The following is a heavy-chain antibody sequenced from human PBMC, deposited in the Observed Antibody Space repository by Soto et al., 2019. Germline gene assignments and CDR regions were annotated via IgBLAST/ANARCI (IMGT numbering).Heavy chain of an antibody. V-gene: IGHV2-5*02. CDR3: AHIRVVTYYGSGWFDP. Sequence: QITLRESGPTLVKPTQTLTLTFAVSGSSLSTSGVGVGWIRQPPGKALEWLALIYWDDAKRYSPSLTNRLTITKDTSKNQVVLTMTNMDPVDTATYYCAHIRVVTYYGSGWFDPWGQGTLVTVSS. J-gene: IGHJ5*02. CDR2: IYWDDAK. CDR1: GSSLSTSGVG. D-gene: IGHD3-10*01.